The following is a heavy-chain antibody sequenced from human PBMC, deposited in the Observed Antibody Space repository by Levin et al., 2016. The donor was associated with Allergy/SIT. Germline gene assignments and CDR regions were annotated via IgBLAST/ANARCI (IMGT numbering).Heavy chain of an antibody. CDR2: INSDGSST. Sequence: WIRQPPGKGLVWVSRINSDGSSTSYADSVKGRFTISRDNAKNTLYLQMNSLRAEDTAVYYCARDQSKDNWGQGTLVTVSS. J-gene: IGHJ4*02. CDR3: ARDQSKDN. V-gene: IGHV3-74*01. D-gene: IGHD4-11*01.